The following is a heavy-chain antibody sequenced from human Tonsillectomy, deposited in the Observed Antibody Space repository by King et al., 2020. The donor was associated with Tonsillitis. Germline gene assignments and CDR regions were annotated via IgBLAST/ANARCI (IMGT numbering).Heavy chain of an antibody. CDR3: ARAGFYYDTKSHQAY. J-gene: IGHJ4*02. Sequence: VQLVESGAEVKKPGASVKVSCKASGYTFTSYYMHWVRQAPGQGLEWMGIINPSGGTTSYAQRFQGRVTMTRDTSTSTGYMELSSLRSEDTAVYYCARAGFYYDTKSHQAYWGQGTLVTVSS. V-gene: IGHV1-46*01. CDR2: INPSGGTT. CDR1: GYTFTSYY. D-gene: IGHD3-22*01.